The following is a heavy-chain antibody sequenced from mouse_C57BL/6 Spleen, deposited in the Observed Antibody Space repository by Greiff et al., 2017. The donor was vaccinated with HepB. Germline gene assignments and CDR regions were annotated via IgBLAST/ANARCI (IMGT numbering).Heavy chain of an antibody. D-gene: IGHD2-3*01. CDR3: ARSDDGYFWFAY. CDR2: IDPSDSYT. J-gene: IGHJ3*01. V-gene: IGHV1-59*01. CDR1: AYTFTSYW. Sequence: QVQLQQPGAELVRPGTSVKLSCKASAYTFTSYWMHWVKQRPGQGLEWIGVIDPSDSYTNYNQKFKGKATLTVDTSSSTAYMQLSSLTSEDSAVYYGARSDDGYFWFAYWGQGTLVTVSA.